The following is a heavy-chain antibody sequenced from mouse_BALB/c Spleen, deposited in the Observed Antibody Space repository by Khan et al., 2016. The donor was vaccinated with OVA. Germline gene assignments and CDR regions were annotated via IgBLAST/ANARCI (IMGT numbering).Heavy chain of an antibody. V-gene: IGHV1-77*01. CDR2: ISPGSGDT. Sequence: QVQLQQSGAELARPGASVKLSCKASGYTFTDYYINWVKQRTERGLEWIGEISPGSGDTYYNEKFKGKATLTADKSSTTAYMQLSSLTSEASAVYFCARRNYFGYTFAYWGQGTLVTVSA. CDR3: ARRNYFGYTFAY. CDR1: GYTFTDYY. D-gene: IGHD1-2*01. J-gene: IGHJ3*01.